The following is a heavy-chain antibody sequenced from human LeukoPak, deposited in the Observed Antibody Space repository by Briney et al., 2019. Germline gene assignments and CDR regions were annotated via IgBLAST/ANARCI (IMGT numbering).Heavy chain of an antibody. CDR1: GGSFSGYY. Sequence: PSETLSLTCAVYGGSFSGYYWSWIRQPPGKGLEWIGEINHSGSTNYNPSLKSRVTISVDTSKNRFSLKLSSVTAADTAVYYCARARGSGRKNWFDPWGQGTLVTVSS. D-gene: IGHD3-10*01. CDR2: INHSGST. V-gene: IGHV4-34*01. J-gene: IGHJ5*02. CDR3: ARARGSGRKNWFDP.